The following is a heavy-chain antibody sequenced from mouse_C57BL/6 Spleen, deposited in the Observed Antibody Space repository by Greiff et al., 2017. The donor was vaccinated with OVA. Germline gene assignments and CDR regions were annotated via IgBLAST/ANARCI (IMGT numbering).Heavy chain of an antibody. D-gene: IGHD2-1*01. CDR2: INPNNGGT. J-gene: IGHJ2*01. CDR3: ARWGIYYGDY. V-gene: IGHV1-18*01. Sequence: VQLKESGPELVKPGASVKIPCKASGYTFTDYNMDWVKQSHGKRLEWIGDINPNNGGTIYNQKFKGKATLTVDKSSSTAYMELRSLTSEDTAVYYCARWGIYYGDYWGQGTTLTVSS. CDR1: GYTFTDYN.